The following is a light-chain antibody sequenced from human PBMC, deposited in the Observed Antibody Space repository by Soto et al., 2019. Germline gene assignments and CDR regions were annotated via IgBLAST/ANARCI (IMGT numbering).Light chain of an antibody. CDR1: QSVSRTS. CDR3: EQYGSSPRT. Sequence: EIVLTQPPGTLSLSIGERTTLSCRASQSVSRTSLSWYQQKPGQAPRLLISGASSRATGIPDRFSGSGSGTDFSLTISRLEPEDFAVYYCEQYGSSPRTFGQGTKVGIK. CDR2: GAS. J-gene: IGKJ1*01. V-gene: IGKV3-20*01.